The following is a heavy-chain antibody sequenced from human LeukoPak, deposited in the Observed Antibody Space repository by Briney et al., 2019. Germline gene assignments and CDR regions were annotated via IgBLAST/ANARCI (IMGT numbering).Heavy chain of an antibody. Sequence: ASVKVSCKASGYTFTGYYMHWVRQAPGQGLEWMGLINPNSGGTNNAQKFQGWVTMTRDTSISTAYMELSRLRSDDTAVYYCARDRGSGSYRAFDIWGQGTMVTVSS. CDR3: ARDRGSGSYRAFDI. V-gene: IGHV1-2*04. J-gene: IGHJ3*02. CDR1: GYTFTGYY. CDR2: INPNSGGT. D-gene: IGHD3-10*01.